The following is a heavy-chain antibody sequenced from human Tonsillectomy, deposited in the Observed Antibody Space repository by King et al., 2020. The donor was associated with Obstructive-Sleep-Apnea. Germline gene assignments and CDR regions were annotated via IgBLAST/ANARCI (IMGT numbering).Heavy chain of an antibody. CDR3: ARDNLDYYDSSGRSFYYYGMDV. Sequence: VQLQESGPGLVKPSQTLSLTCTVSGGSISSGGYYWSWIRQHPGKGLEWIGYIYYSGSTYYNPSLKSRVTISVDTSKNQFSLKLSSVTAADRAVYYCARDNLDYYDSSGRSFYYYGMDVWGQGTTVTVSS. CDR1: GGSISSGGYY. V-gene: IGHV4-31*03. CDR2: IYYSGST. D-gene: IGHD3-22*01. J-gene: IGHJ6*02.